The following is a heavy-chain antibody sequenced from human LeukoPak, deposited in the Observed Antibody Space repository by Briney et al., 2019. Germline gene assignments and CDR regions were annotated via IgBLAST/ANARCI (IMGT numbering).Heavy chain of an antibody. J-gene: IGHJ4*02. CDR1: GFTFSSYW. D-gene: IGHD3-22*01. CDR2: INTDGSST. CDR3: ARGALYDYYDSSGSEDY. V-gene: IGHV3-74*01. Sequence: GGSLRLSCAASGFTFSSYWMHWVRHAPGKGLVWVSRINTDGSSTSYADSVKGRFTISRDNAKNTLYLQMNSLRAEDTAVYYCARGALYDYYDSSGSEDYWGQGTLVTVSS.